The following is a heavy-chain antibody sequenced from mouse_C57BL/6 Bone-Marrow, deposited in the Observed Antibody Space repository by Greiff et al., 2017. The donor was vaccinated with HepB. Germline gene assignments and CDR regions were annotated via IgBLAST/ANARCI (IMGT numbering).Heavy chain of an antibody. J-gene: IGHJ4*01. D-gene: IGHD2-2*01. CDR3: AREDGYDGGYAMDY. CDR1: GYTFTSYN. CDR2: IYPGNGDT. Sequence: LQQSGAELVRPGASVKMSCKASGYTFTSYNMHWVKQTPRQGLEWIGAIYPGNGDTSYNQKFKGKATLTVDKSSSTAYMQLSSLTSEDSAVYFGAREDGYDGGYAMDYWGQGTSVTVSS. V-gene: IGHV1-12*01.